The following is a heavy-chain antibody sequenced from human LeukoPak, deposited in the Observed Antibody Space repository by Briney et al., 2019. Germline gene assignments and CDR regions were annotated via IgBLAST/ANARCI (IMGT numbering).Heavy chain of an antibody. CDR1: GYTFTGYY. CDR2: INPNSGGT. J-gene: IGHJ4*02. D-gene: IGHD1-26*01. Sequence: GASVKVSCKASGYTFTGYYMHWVRQAPGQGLEWMGWINPNSGGTNYAQKFQGRVTMTRDTSISTAYMELSRLRSDDTAVYYCARDFRGAKWGSVNTDDYWGQGTLVTVSS. V-gene: IGHV1-2*02. CDR3: ARDFRGAKWGSVNTDDY.